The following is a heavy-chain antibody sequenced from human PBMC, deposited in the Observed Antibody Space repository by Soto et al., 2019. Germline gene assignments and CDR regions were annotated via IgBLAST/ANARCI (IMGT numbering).Heavy chain of an antibody. V-gene: IGHV2-5*02. D-gene: IGHD3-10*01. CDR2: IYWDDDR. CDR1: GFSFSTSGVG. CDR3: VSGSFPNWFDP. J-gene: IGHJ5*02. Sequence: SGPTLVNPTQTLTLTCTFSGFSFSTSGVGVGWIRQPPGKALEWLALIYWDDDRRYSPSLRSRLTITKDTSKNQVVLTMTNMDPVDTATYYCVSGSFPNWFDPWGQGALVTVSS.